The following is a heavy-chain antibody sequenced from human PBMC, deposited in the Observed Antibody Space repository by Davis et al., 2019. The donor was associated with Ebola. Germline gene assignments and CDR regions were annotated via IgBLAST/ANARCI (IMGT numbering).Heavy chain of an antibody. Sequence: GESLKISCAASGFTFSSYWMSWVRQAPGKGLEWVANIKQDGSEKYYVDSVKGRFTISRDNAKNSLYLQMNSLRAEDTAVYYCAKLVGYYYYYGMDVWGQGTTVTVSS. CDR3: AKLVGYYYYYGMDV. J-gene: IGHJ6*02. D-gene: IGHD3-10*01. CDR1: GFTFSSYW. V-gene: IGHV3-7*01. CDR2: IKQDGSEK.